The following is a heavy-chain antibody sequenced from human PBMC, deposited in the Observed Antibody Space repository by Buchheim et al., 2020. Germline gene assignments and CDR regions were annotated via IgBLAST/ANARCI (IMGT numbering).Heavy chain of an antibody. CDR1: GFTFSNYA. D-gene: IGHD4-11*01. CDR2: ISESADAT. J-gene: IGHJ6*04. Sequence: EVQLLESGGGLGRPGGSLRLSCATSGFTFSNYAFSWVRQVPGRGLEWVAAISESADATNYADSVKGRFTISRDNAKNSLFLQMNSLRAEDTAVYYCARDGFSNYIVSFMDVWGKGT. V-gene: IGHV3-23*01. CDR3: ARDGFSNYIVSFMDV.